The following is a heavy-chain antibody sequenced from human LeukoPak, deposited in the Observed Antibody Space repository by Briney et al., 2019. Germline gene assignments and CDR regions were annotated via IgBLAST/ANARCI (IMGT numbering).Heavy chain of an antibody. D-gene: IGHD3-22*01. CDR1: GFSLSTSGMC. Sequence: SGPTLVKPTQTLTLTCTFSGFSLSTSGMCVSWIRQPPGKALEWLARIDWDDDKYYSTSLKTRLTISKDTSKNQVVLTMTNMDPVDTATYYCVSRRMTDSSGYSFDYWGQGTLVTVSS. J-gene: IGHJ4*02. CDR2: IDWDDDK. V-gene: IGHV2-70*11. CDR3: VSRRMTDSSGYSFDY.